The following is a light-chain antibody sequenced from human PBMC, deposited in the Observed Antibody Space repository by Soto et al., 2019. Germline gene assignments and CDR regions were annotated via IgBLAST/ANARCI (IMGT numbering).Light chain of an antibody. CDR1: SSDVGGHNF. V-gene: IGLV2-8*01. CDR2: EVT. Sequence: QSALTQPPSASGSPGQSVTISCTGTSSDVGGHNFFSWYQQHPANAPKFLIYEVTKRPSGVPARFSACKSGITASLTVSGLQPDEEAYYYYSASSGNSTPVIFGGGTKLTVL. J-gene: IGLJ2*01. CDR3: SASSGNSTPVI.